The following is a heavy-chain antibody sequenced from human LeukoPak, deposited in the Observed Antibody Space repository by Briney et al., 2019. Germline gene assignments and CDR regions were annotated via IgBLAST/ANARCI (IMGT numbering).Heavy chain of an antibody. J-gene: IGHJ6*02. CDR2: IPYAGSDE. Sequence: GGSLRLSCAASGFTSRNYGMHWVRQAPGKGLEWVAIIPYAGSDEFYADSVKGRFTVSRDNSESTLSLQMNSLRAEDTAVYYCAKNGGSSKGYYYYGMDVWGQGTTVIVS. CDR3: AKNGGSSKGYYYYGMDV. D-gene: IGHD6-13*01. CDR1: GFTSRNYG. V-gene: IGHV3-30*18.